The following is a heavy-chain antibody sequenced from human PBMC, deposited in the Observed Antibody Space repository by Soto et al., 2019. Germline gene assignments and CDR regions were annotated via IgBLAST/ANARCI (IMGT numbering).Heavy chain of an antibody. Sequence: ASVKVSCKASGYTFTSYGISWVRQAPGQGLEWMGWISAYNGNTNYAQKLQGRVTMTTDTSTSTAYMELRSLRSDDTAVYYCARVGAYYDILTGLPYDAFDIWGQGTMVTVSS. CDR3: ARVGAYYDILTGLPYDAFDI. D-gene: IGHD3-9*01. J-gene: IGHJ3*02. V-gene: IGHV1-18*01. CDR2: ISAYNGNT. CDR1: GYTFTSYG.